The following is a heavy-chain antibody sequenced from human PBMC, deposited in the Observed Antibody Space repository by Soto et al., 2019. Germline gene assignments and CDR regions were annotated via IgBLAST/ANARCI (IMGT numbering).Heavy chain of an antibody. D-gene: IGHD2-2*01. J-gene: IGHJ6*02. Sequence: PSETRSHTCTVSGGSISSSSDYWGWIRQHQGKGLEWIGSIYYSGSTYYNPSLKSRVTISVDTSKNQFSLKLSSVTAADTAMYYCAIVGYCISTSCYGPYYYYYGMDVWGQGTTVT. CDR1: GGSISSSSDY. CDR2: IYYSGST. CDR3: AIVGYCISTSCYGPYYYYYGMDV. V-gene: IGHV4-39*01.